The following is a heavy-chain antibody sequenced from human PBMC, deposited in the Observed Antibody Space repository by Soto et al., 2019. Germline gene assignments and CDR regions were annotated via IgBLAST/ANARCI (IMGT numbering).Heavy chain of an antibody. J-gene: IGHJ3*02. Sequence: ASVKVSSKASGFTFTSSAMQWVRQARGQRLEWIGWIVVGSGNTNYAQKFQERVTITRDMSTSTAYMELSSLRSEDTAVYYCAAYCSGGSCYDYGAFDIWGQGTMVTVSS. D-gene: IGHD2-15*01. V-gene: IGHV1-58*02. CDR3: AAYCSGGSCYDYGAFDI. CDR2: IVVGSGNT. CDR1: GFTFTSSA.